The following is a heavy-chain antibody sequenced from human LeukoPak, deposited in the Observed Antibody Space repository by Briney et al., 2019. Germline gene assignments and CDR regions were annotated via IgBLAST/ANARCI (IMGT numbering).Heavy chain of an antibody. CDR3: AREGVHYDILTGYYDY. D-gene: IGHD3-9*01. Sequence: SETLSLTCTVSGGSISSYYWTWIRQPPGKGPEWIGYISNTGSANYNPSLKSRVTISLDTSKHQFSLSLSSVAAADTAVYYCAREGVHYDILTGYYDYWGQGTLVTVSS. V-gene: IGHV4-59*01. CDR2: ISNTGSA. CDR1: GGSISSYY. J-gene: IGHJ4*02.